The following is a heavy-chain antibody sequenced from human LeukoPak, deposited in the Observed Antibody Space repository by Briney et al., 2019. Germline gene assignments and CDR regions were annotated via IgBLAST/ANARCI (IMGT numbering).Heavy chain of an antibody. CDR2: IRSKAYGGTT. CDR3: TRYCSSTSCQFDY. V-gene: IGHV3-49*04. CDR1: GFTFGDYA. J-gene: IGHJ4*02. D-gene: IGHD2-2*01. Sequence: PGRSLRLSCTASGFTFGDYAVSWVRQAPGKGLEWVGFIRSKAYGGTTEYAASVKGRFTISRDDSKSIAYLQMNSLKTEDTAVYYCTRYCSSTSCQFDYWGQGTLVTVSS.